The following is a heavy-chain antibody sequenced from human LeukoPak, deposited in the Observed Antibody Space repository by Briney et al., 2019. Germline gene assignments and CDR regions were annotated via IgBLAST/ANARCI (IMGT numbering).Heavy chain of an antibody. CDR1: GGSISSYY. J-gene: IGHJ1*01. CDR3: ARGGSWYGYFQH. Sequence: SETLSLTCTASGGSISSYYWSWIRQPPGKGLEWIGYIYYSGSTNYNPSLKSRVTMSVDTSKNQFSLNLSSVTAADTAVYYCARGGSWYGYFQHWGQGTLVTVSS. V-gene: IGHV4-59*01. CDR2: IYYSGST. D-gene: IGHD6-13*01.